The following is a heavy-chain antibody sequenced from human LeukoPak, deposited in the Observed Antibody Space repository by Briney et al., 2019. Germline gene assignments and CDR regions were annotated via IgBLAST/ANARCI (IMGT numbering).Heavy chain of an antibody. Sequence: PGGSLRLSCAASGFTFSSYAMSWVRQAPGKGLEWVSAISGSGGSTYYADSVEGRFTISRDNSKNTLYLQMNSLRAEDTAVYYCAKDDRGTTTPYYFDYWGQGTLVTVSS. D-gene: IGHD1-26*01. CDR3: AKDDRGTTTPYYFDY. J-gene: IGHJ4*02. V-gene: IGHV3-23*01. CDR2: ISGSGGST. CDR1: GFTFSSYA.